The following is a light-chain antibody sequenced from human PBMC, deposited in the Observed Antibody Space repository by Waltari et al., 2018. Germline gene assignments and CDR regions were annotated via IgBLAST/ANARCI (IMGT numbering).Light chain of an antibody. V-gene: IGKV3-11*01. CDR2: DAS. CDR1: QSIGTF. CDR3: QQRSDWPRT. J-gene: IGKJ1*01. Sequence: EIVLTQSPATLSLSPGDRATLSCRASQSIGTFLAWLQQKPGQAPSLLIYDASYRATDIPARFSGAGSGTDFTLTISILEPEDFAVYFCQQRSDWPRTFGQGTRVEIK.